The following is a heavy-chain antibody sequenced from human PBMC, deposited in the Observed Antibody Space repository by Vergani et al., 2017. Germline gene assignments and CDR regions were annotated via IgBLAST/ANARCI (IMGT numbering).Heavy chain of an antibody. V-gene: IGHV3-64*04. J-gene: IGHJ1*01. Sequence: VQLVESGGGLVQPGGSLRLSCSASGFTFSSYAMHWVRQAPGKGLEYVSAISSNGGSTYYADSVKGRFTISRDNSKNTLYLQMNSLRAEDTAVYYCAKARKAVAGGGGYFQHWGQGTLVTVSS. CDR2: ISSNGGST. D-gene: IGHD6-19*01. CDR3: AKARKAVAGGGGYFQH. CDR1: GFTFSSYA.